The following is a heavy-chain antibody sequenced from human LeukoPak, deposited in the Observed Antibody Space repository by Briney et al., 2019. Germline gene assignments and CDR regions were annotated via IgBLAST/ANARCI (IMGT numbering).Heavy chain of an antibody. J-gene: IGHJ3*02. V-gene: IGHV3-66*04. Sequence: GGSLRLSCAASGFTISSNYMSWVRQAPGKGLEWVSVIYSGGSTYYADSVKGRFTISRDNSKNTLYLQMNSLRAEDTAVYYCASHDILTGYYYDAFDIWGQGTMVTVS. CDR3: ASHDILTGYYYDAFDI. CDR2: IYSGGST. D-gene: IGHD3-9*01. CDR1: GFTISSNY.